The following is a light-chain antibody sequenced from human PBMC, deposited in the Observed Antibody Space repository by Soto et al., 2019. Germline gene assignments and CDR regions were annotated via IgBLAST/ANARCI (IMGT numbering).Light chain of an antibody. J-gene: IGKJ2*01. Sequence: EIVLTQSPATLSLSPGERATLSCRASQSVSSYLAWYQQKPGQAPGLLIYDASNRATGIPARFSGSGSGTDFTLTISSLEPEDFAVYYCQQRSNWPSGYTFGQGTKLEIK. CDR1: QSVSSY. CDR2: DAS. CDR3: QQRSNWPSGYT. V-gene: IGKV3-11*01.